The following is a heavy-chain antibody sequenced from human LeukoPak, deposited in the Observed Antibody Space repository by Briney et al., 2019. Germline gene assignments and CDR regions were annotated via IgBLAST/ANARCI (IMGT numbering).Heavy chain of an antibody. CDR3: ARILNYCSSTSCYDRWFDP. D-gene: IGHD2-2*01. V-gene: IGHV1-69*06. J-gene: IGHJ5*02. CDR2: IIPIFGTA. Sequence: SVKVSCKASGGTFSSYGISWVRQAPGQGLEWMGGIIPIFGTANYAQKFQGRVTITADKSTSTAYMELSSLRSEDTAVYYCARILNYCSSTSCYDRWFDPWGQGTLVTVSS. CDR1: GGTFSSYG.